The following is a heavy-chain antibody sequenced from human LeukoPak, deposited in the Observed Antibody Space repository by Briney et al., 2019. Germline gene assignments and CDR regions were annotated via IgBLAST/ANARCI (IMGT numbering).Heavy chain of an antibody. CDR1: GFSLSTARMG. J-gene: IGHJ4*02. D-gene: IGHD6-19*01. V-gene: IGHV2-26*01. Sequence: SGPVLVKPTAPLTLTCTVSGFSLSTARMGVSWIRQPPGKALEWLAHIFSNDEKSYSTSLKSRLTISKDTSKSQVVLTMTNMDPVDTATYYCARIWIAVAGPGVDYWGQGTLVTVSS. CDR3: ARIWIAVAGPGVDY. CDR2: IFSNDEK.